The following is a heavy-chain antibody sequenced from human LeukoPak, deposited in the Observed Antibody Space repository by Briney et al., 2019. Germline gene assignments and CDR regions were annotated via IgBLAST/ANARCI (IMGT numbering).Heavy chain of an antibody. J-gene: IGHJ4*02. CDR3: ARVRVPDY. V-gene: IGHV4-34*01. CDR2: INHSGST. Sequence: PSETLSLTCAVYGGSFSGYYWSWIRQPPGKGLEWIGEINHSGSTNYNPSLKSRVTISVDTSKNQFSLKLSSVTAADTAVYYCARVRVPDYWGQGTLVTVSS. CDR1: GGSFSGYY.